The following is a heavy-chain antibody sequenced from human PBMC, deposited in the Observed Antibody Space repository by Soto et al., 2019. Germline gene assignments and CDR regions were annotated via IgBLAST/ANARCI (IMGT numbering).Heavy chain of an antibody. CDR2: ISYDGSNK. CDR3: AREGYDTSGYYPIGY. D-gene: IGHD3-22*01. V-gene: IGHV3-30*03. J-gene: IGHJ4*02. CDR1: GFTFSSYG. Sequence: PGGSLRLSCAASGFTFSSYGMHWVRQAPGKGLEWVAVISYDGSNKYYADNVKGRFTISRDNSKNTLYQQMNSLRAEDTAFYYCAREGYDTSGYYPIGYWGQGTLVTVSS.